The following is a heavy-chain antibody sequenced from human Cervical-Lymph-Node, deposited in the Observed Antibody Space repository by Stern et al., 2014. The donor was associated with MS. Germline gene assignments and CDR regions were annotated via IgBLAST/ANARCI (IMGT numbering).Heavy chain of an antibody. V-gene: IGHV2-5*02. CDR1: GFSLSTTGVG. CDR3: AHSPPSDDDAFDI. CDR2: IFWDGDK. Sequence: QITLKESGPTLVNPTQTLTLTCAFSGFSLSTTGVGVGWIRQPPGKALEWLALIFWDGDKRYSPSLKSRVTITKDTATSLVVLTLTNVDPVDTATYYCAHSPPSDDDAFDIWGQGTMVTSSS. J-gene: IGHJ3*02. D-gene: IGHD2-21*02.